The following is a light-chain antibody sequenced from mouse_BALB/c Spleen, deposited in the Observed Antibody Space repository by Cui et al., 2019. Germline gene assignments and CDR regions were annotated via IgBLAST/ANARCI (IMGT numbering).Light chain of an antibody. V-gene: IGKV12-46*01. CDR1: ENIYSN. CDR2: AAT. CDR3: QHFWGTPFT. J-gene: IGKJ4*01. Sequence: DIQMTQSPASLSVSVGETVTLTCRASENIYSNLAWYQQKQGKSPQLLVYAATNLADGVPSRFSGSGSGTQYSLKINSLQSEDFGSYYCQHFWGTPFTFGSGTKLEIK.